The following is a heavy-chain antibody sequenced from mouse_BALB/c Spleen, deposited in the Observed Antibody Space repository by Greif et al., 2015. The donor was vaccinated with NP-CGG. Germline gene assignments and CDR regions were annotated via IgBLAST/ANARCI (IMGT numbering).Heavy chain of an antibody. D-gene: IGHD2-1*01. CDR3: ARVGNYYFDY. Sequence: QVQLQQSGAELVRPGSSVKISCKASGYAFSSCWMNWVKQRPGQGLEWIGQIYPGDGDTNYNGKFKGKATLTADKSSSTAYMQLSSLTSEDSAVYFCARVGNYYFDYWGQGTTLTVSS. V-gene: IGHV1-80*01. J-gene: IGHJ2*01. CDR2: IYPGDGDT. CDR1: GYAFSSCW.